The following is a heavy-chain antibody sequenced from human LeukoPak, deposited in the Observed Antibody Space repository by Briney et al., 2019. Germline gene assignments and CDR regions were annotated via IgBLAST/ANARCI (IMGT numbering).Heavy chain of an antibody. CDR2: IYYSGST. J-gene: IGHJ4*02. CDR1: GGSISSYY. V-gene: IGHV4-59*01. Sequence: SETLSLTCTVSGGSISSYYWSWIRQPPGKGLEWIGYIYYSGSTNYNPSLKSRVTISVDTSKNQFSLKLSSVTAADTAVYYCARAMVRGVFDYWGQGTLVTVSS. D-gene: IGHD3-10*01. CDR3: ARAMVRGVFDY.